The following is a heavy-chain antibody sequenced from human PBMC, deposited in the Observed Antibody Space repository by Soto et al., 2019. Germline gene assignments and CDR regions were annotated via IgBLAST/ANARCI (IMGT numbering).Heavy chain of an antibody. D-gene: IGHD3-22*01. CDR2: ISSSSTDI. CDR1: GFTFSSHS. J-gene: IGHJ4*02. V-gene: IGHV3-21*01. Sequence: EVQLVESGGGLVKPGGSLRLSCAASGFTFSSHSMNWVRQAPGKGLEWVSSISSSSTDIYYADSVKGRFTISRDNAKNSRYLQMNRRRAEDTAAYYCASLPRYSSGYWYCFPYWGQGTLVTVSS. CDR3: ASLPRYSSGYWYCFPY.